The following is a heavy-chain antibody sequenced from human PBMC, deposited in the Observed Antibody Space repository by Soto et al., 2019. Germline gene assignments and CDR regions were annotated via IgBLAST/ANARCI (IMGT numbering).Heavy chain of an antibody. Sequence: PSETLSLTCTVSGASIRSGGYYWGWIRQPPGKGLGWMGFIYYSGNTYYNPSLKSRLAMSVDTSTNQFSLRLRSVTAADTTVYYCANNGYYYASSGPKYFQHWGQGTLVTVSS. D-gene: IGHD3-22*01. CDR2: IYYSGNT. CDR1: GASIRSGGYY. J-gene: IGHJ1*01. CDR3: ANNGYYYASSGPKYFQH. V-gene: IGHV4-31*03.